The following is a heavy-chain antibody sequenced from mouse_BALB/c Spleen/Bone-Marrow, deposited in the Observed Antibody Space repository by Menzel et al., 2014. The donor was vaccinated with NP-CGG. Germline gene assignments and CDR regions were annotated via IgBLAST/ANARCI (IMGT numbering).Heavy chain of an antibody. J-gene: IGHJ3*01. CDR3: ARVYGNYFFAY. D-gene: IGHD2-10*02. CDR1: GYSITSGYY. Sequence: EVQLQQSGPGLVKPSQSLSLTCSVTGYSITSGYYWNWIRQFPGNKLEWMGYISYDGSNNYNPSLKNRISITRDTSKNQFLLKLNSVTTEDTATYYCARVYGNYFFAYWGQGTLVTVSA. CDR2: ISYDGSN. V-gene: IGHV3-6*02.